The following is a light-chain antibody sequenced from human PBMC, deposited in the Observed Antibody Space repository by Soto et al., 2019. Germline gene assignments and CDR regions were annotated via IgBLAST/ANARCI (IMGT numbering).Light chain of an antibody. V-gene: IGKV1-8*01. CDR3: QQYYSYPYT. CDR2: SAS. Sequence: AIRMTQSPSSFSASTGDRVTITCRASQDIITSLAWYQQKPGKAPKLLIYSASSLQSGVPANFSGSGSGTDFTLTISRLQSEDFATYYCQQYYSYPYTFGQGTKVEIK. J-gene: IGKJ2*01. CDR1: QDIITS.